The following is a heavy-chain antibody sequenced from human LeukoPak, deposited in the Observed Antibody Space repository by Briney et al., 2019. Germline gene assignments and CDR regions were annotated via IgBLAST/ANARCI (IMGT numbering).Heavy chain of an antibody. CDR1: GGSISSYY. J-gene: IGHJ6*02. D-gene: IGHD4-11*01. V-gene: IGHV4-4*07. CDR2: IYTSGST. Sequence: SETLSLTCTVSGGSISSYYWSWIRQPAGKGLEWIGRIYTSGSTNYNPSFKSRVTMSVDTSKNQFSLKLSSVTAADTAVYYCARGGLVEYINYRHYYYYYGMDVWGQGTTVTVSS. CDR3: ARGGLVEYINYRHYYYYYGMDV.